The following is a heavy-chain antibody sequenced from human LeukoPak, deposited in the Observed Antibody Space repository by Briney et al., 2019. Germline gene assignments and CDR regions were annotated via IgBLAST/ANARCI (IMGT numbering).Heavy chain of an antibody. CDR1: GFTVSTNY. CDR3: ARETTASGNFFDS. J-gene: IGHJ4*02. CDR2: IYSGGTT. Sequence: QPGGSLRLSCAASGFTVSTNYMSWVRQAPGKGLEWVSVIYSGGTTYYADSVRGRFTISRDNAKNTLSLQMNSLRAEDTAVYYCARETTASGNFFDSWGQGTLVTVSS. D-gene: IGHD4-17*01. V-gene: IGHV3-53*01.